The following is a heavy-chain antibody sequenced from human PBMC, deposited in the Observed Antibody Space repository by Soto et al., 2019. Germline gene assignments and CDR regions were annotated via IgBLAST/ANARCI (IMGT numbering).Heavy chain of an antibody. J-gene: IGHJ4*02. CDR1: GYTFTSYY. CDR2: INPSGGST. D-gene: IGHD6-13*01. V-gene: IGHV1-46*01. CDR3: ARDKSEYGSSWPNDY. Sequence: ASVKVSSKASGYTFTSYYLHWVRQAPGQGLEWMGIINPSGGSTSYAQKFQGRVTMTRDTSTSTVYMELSSLRSEDTAVYYCARDKSEYGSSWPNDYWGQGTLVTVSS.